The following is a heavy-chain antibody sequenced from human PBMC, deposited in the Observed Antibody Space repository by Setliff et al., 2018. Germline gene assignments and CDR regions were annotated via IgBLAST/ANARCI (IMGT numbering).Heavy chain of an antibody. V-gene: IGHV3-7*01. Sequence: GSLRLSCVGTGFSFRNCWASWVRQAPGKGPEWVASINPGGSEKYYVDSVRGRFTISRDNARNSLSLQMNSLRSDDTAVFYCVPGRGSWGQGARVTVS. D-gene: IGHD6-25*01. CDR3: VPGRGS. J-gene: IGHJ5*02. CDR2: INPGGSEK. CDR1: GFSFRNCW.